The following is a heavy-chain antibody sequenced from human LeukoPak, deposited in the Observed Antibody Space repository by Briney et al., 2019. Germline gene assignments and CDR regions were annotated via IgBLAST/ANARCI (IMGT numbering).Heavy chain of an antibody. D-gene: IGHD3-10*01. V-gene: IGHV4-59*08. J-gene: IGHJ3*02. CDR1: GGSINSYY. CDR2: IYYSGST. CDR3: ARQPYYYGSGSYYTDAFDI. Sequence: SETLSLTCTVSGGSINSYYWSWIRQPPGKGLEWIGYIYYSGSTNYTPSLKSRVTISVDTSKNQFSLKLSSVTAADTAVYYCARQPYYYGSGSYYTDAFDIWGQGTMVTVSS.